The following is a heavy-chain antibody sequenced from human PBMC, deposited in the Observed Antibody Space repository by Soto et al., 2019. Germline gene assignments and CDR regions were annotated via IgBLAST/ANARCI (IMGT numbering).Heavy chain of an antibody. CDR2: IIPIFGTA. CDR3: AIRDPRGLCGGDCYKTPFFDY. D-gene: IGHD2-21*02. CDR1: GVTFSSYA. J-gene: IGHJ4*02. Sequence: GASVKVSCKASGVTFSSYAISWVRQAPGQGLEWMGGIIPIFGTANYAQKLQGRVTITADESTSTAYMELSSLRSEDTAVYYCAIRDPRGLCGGDCYKTPFFDYWGQGTLVTVSS. V-gene: IGHV1-69*13.